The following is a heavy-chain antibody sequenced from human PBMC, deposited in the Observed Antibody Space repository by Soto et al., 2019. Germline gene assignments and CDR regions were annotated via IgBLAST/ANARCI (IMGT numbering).Heavy chain of an antibody. D-gene: IGHD5-12*01. CDR3: AREGNLGRWLQPLDF. Sequence: PSETLSLTCIVSAGSISSTTYYWGWIRQPPGKGLEWIGSIYYSGSPSYNPSLKSRVTISVDASKDQFSLRLSSVTAADTAKYFCAREGNLGRWLQPLDFWGQGTLVTVSS. CDR2: IYYSGSP. J-gene: IGHJ4*02. CDR1: AGSISSTTYY. V-gene: IGHV4-39*07.